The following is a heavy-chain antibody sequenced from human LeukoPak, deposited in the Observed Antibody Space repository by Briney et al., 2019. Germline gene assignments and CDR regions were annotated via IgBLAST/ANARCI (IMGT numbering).Heavy chain of an antibody. V-gene: IGHV3-74*01. J-gene: IGHJ6*02. D-gene: IGHD2-21*02. CDR2: INSDGSSI. CDR1: GFTFSNNW. CDR3: ARVSYCGGDCYYYYYYYGMDV. Sequence: GGSLRLSCAASGFTFSNNWMHWVRQAPGKGPVWVSRINSDGSSISYADSVKGRFTISRDNAKNTLYLQMNSLRIEDTAVYYCARVSYCGGDCYYYYYYYGMDVWGQGTTVTVSS.